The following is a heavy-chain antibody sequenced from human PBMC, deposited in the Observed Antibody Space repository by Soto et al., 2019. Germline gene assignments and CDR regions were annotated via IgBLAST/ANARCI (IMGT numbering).Heavy chain of an antibody. Sequence: GASVKVSCKASGYTFTSYAMHWVRQAPRQKLEWMGWINAGNGNTKYSQKFQGRVTITRDTSASTAYMELSSLRSEDTAVYYCARDPPVDTAMVNLYSDYWGQGTLVTVSS. J-gene: IGHJ4*02. CDR1: GYTFTSYA. CDR3: ARDPPVDTAMVNLYSDY. D-gene: IGHD5-18*01. CDR2: INAGNGNT. V-gene: IGHV1-3*01.